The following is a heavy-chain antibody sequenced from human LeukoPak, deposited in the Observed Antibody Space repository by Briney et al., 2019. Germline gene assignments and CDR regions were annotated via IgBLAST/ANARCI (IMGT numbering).Heavy chain of an antibody. CDR2: IIPIFGTA. V-gene: IGHV1-69*13. Sequence: SVKVSCKASGGTFSSYAISWVRQAPGQGLEWMGGIIPIFGTANYAQKFQGRVTITADESTSTAYMELSSLRSEDTAVYYCARRSGYNWNDRLPGVGAFDIWGQGTMVTVSS. CDR3: ARRSGYNWNDRLPGVGAFDI. D-gene: IGHD1-1*01. J-gene: IGHJ3*02. CDR1: GGTFSSYA.